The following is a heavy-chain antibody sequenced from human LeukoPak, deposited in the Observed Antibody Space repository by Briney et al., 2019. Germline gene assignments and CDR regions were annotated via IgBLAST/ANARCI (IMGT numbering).Heavy chain of an antibody. D-gene: IGHD5-12*01. CDR3: ARDEYSGYDYYYFDY. CDR1: GGSISSSNW. V-gene: IGHV4-4*02. J-gene: IGHJ4*02. Sequence: PSETLSLTCAVSGGSISSSNWWSWVRQPPGKGLEWIGEIYHSGSTNYNPSLKSRVTISVDKSKNQFSLKLSSVTAADTAVYYCARDEYSGYDYYYFDYWGQGTLVTVSS. CDR2: IYHSGST.